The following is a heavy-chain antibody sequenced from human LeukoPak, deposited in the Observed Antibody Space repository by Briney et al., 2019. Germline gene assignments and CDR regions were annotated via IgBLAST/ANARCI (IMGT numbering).Heavy chain of an antibody. CDR1: GFTFSSYA. Sequence: GRSLRLSCAASGFTFSSYAMHWVRQAPGKGLEWVAVISYDGSNKYYADSVKGRFTISRDNSKNTLYLQMNSLRAEDTAVYYCASIVGADPFDYWGQGTLVTVSS. CDR3: ASIVGADPFDY. CDR2: ISYDGSNK. D-gene: IGHD1-26*01. J-gene: IGHJ4*02. V-gene: IGHV3-30-3*01.